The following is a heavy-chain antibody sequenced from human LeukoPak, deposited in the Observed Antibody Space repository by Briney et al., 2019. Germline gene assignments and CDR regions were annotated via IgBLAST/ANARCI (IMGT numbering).Heavy chain of an antibody. Sequence: SETLSLTCAVYGGSFSGYYWSWIRQPPGKGLEWIGEINHSGSTNYNPSLKSRVTISVDTSKNQFSLKLSSVTAADTAVYYCARGVSSGYYGFDYWGQGTLGTVSS. V-gene: IGHV4-34*01. CDR3: ARGVSSGYYGFDY. D-gene: IGHD3-22*01. CDR1: GGSFSGYY. J-gene: IGHJ4*02. CDR2: INHSGST.